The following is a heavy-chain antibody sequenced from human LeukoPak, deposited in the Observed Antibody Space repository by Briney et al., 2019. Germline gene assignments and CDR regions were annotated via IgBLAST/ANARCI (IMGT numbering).Heavy chain of an antibody. CDR3: AKDGGYNWNYGIDY. Sequence: PGRSLRLSCAAPGFTFSSYGMHWVRQAPGKGLEWVAVIWYDGSNKYYADSVKGRFTISRDNSKNTLYLQMNSLRAEDTAVYYCAKDGGYNWNYGIDYWGQGTLVTVSS. CDR1: GFTFSSYG. V-gene: IGHV3-33*06. D-gene: IGHD1-7*01. J-gene: IGHJ4*02. CDR2: IWYDGSNK.